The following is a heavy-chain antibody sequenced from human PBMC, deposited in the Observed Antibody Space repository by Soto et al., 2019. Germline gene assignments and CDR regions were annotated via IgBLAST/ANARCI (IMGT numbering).Heavy chain of an antibody. CDR2: IIPILTTT. J-gene: IGHJ6*02. CDR1: GGTFSIYG. CDR3: ATPVGIAPTGEDGMDA. D-gene: IGHD6-13*01. Sequence: QVQLVQSGAEVKKTGSSVKVSCKASGGTFSIYGFSWVRQAPGQGPEWIGGIIPILTTTNYAQKCQGRVTTAAEESTTRVYRELSSLKFEDTAGYYCATPVGIAPTGEDGMDAWGQGTWVTVSS. V-gene: IGHV1-69*01.